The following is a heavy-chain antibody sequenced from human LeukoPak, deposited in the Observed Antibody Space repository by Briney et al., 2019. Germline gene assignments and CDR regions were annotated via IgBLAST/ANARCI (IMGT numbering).Heavy chain of an antibody. CDR1: GFNFSSYA. J-gene: IGHJ2*01. V-gene: IGHV3-23*01. CDR2: ISGSGGST. CDR3: AKAYTGYSAAARGYFDL. Sequence: PGGSLRLSCAASGFNFSSYAMSWVRQAPGKGLEWVSAISGSGGSTYYADSVKGRFTISRDNSKNTLYLQMNSLRAEDTAVYYCAKAYTGYSAAARGYFDLWGRGTLVTVSS. D-gene: IGHD1-26*01.